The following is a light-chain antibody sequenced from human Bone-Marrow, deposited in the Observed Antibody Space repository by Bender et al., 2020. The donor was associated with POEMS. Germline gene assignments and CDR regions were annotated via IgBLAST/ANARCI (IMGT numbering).Light chain of an antibody. CDR2: DVT. J-gene: IGLJ3*02. CDR3: CSYAGRFTWV. CDR1: STDVGGYNH. V-gene: IGLV2-14*03. Sequence: QSALTQPASVSGSPGQSITISCTGTSTDVGGYNHVSWYQQHPGKVPRLLIFDVTNRPSGVSDRFSGSRSGNTASLTISGLQAEDEADYYCCSYAGRFTWVFGGGTKLTVL.